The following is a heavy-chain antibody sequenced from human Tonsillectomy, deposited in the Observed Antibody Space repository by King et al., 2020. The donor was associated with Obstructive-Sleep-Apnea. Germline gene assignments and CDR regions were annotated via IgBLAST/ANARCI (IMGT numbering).Heavy chain of an antibody. V-gene: IGHV4-39*07. J-gene: IGHJ4*02. CDR3: ARYRGGFRSSGYPPH. Sequence: PLQESGPRLVKPSETLSLTCTVSGGSISSNDYYWGWIRQPPGKGLEWIGSMYYSGSTYYNVSLMSRVTISVDTSKNQFSLRVISVTAADTAVYYCARYRGGFRSSGYPPHWGQGTLVTVSS. CDR1: GGSISSNDYY. D-gene: IGHD6-19*01. CDR2: MYYSGST.